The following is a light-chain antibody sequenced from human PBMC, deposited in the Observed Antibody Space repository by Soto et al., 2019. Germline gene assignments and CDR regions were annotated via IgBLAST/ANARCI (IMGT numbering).Light chain of an antibody. CDR2: GAS. CDR1: QSIGNN. V-gene: IGKV3-20*01. J-gene: IGKJ1*01. CDR3: QQYGSSPWT. Sequence: EVLMTQSPATLSVSPGERATLSCRASQSIGNNLAWYQQKPGQAPRLLIYGASTRATGIPARFSGSGSGTDFTLTISRLEPEDFAVYYCQQYGSSPWTFGQGTKVDIK.